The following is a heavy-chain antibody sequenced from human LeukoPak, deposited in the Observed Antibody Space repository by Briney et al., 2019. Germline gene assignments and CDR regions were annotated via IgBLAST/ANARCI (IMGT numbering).Heavy chain of an antibody. CDR1: GGTLSSYT. D-gene: IGHD3-10*01. Sequence: SVKVSCKSSGGTLSSYTISWVRQAPGRGGEWMGRIISILGIANYAKKSQGKFTITADKSTSPDYMELSSLRSEDTAFYYCASSGSSMNWFDPWGQGTLVTVSS. V-gene: IGHV1-69*02. CDR2: IISILGIA. J-gene: IGHJ5*02. CDR3: ASSGSSMNWFDP.